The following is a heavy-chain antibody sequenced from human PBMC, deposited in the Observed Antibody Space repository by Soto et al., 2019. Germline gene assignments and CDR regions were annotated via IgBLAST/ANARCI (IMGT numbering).Heavy chain of an antibody. Sequence: EVQLLESGGGLVQPGGSLRLSCAASGFTFNSYAMSWVRQAPGKGLEWVSTIGSGGRSTYYVDSVKGRFTISRDNSKNTLYLQMNSLRAEDTALYYCAKIRPSIYYWGQGALVTVSS. V-gene: IGHV3-23*01. D-gene: IGHD3-3*02. J-gene: IGHJ4*02. CDR2: IGSGGRST. CDR1: GFTFNSYA. CDR3: AKIRPSIYY.